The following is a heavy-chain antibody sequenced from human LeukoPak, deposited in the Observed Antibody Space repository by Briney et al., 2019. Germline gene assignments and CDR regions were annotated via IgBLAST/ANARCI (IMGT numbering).Heavy chain of an antibody. CDR1: GGSFSGYY. D-gene: IGHD3-10*01. Sequence: SETLSLTCAVYGGSFSGYYWSWIRQPPGKGLEWIGYIYYSGSTNYNPSLKSRVTISVDTSKNQFSLKLSSVTAADTAVYYCARGFYGPGSYSPPYYYMDVWGKGTTVTISS. CDR3: ARGFYGPGSYSPPYYYMDV. CDR2: IYYSGST. J-gene: IGHJ6*03. V-gene: IGHV4-59*01.